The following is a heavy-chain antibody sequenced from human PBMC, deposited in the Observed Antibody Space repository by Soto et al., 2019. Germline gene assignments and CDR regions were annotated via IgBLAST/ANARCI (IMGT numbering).Heavy chain of an antibody. V-gene: IGHV3-15*07. Sequence: GGSLRLSCAASGFTFSNAWMNWVRQAPGKGLEWVGRIKSKTDGGTTDYAAPVKGRFTISRDDSKNTLYLQMNSLKTEDTAVYYCTTDSPLIAARLGGYYYYGMDVWGQGTTVTVSS. CDR3: TTDSPLIAARLGGYYYYGMDV. D-gene: IGHD6-6*01. CDR1: GFTFSNAW. J-gene: IGHJ6*02. CDR2: IKSKTDGGTT.